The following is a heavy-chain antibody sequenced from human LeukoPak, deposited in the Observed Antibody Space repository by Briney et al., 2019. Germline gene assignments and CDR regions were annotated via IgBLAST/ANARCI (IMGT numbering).Heavy chain of an antibody. J-gene: IGHJ4*02. D-gene: IGHD1-26*01. V-gene: IGHV4-59*01. CDR1: GGSISSYY. Sequence: SETLSLTCTVSGGSISSYYCSWIRQPPGRGLEWIGYIYYSGSHNYNPSLKSRATISVDTSKNQFSLKLSSVTAADTAVYYCARAKYSGSYSYYFDYWGQGTLVTVSS. CDR3: ARAKYSGSYSYYFDY. CDR2: IYYSGSH.